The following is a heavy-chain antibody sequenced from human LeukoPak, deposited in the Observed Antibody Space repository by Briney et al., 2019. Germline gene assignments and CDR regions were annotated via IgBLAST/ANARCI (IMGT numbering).Heavy chain of an antibody. D-gene: IGHD3-3*01. CDR3: ARTPGTYDFWSGYLMNWFDP. J-gene: IGHJ5*02. Sequence: ASVTVSCKASGYTFTSYYMHWVRQAPGQGLEWMGIINPSCGSTSYAQNVQGRVTMNRDTSTSTVYMELSSLRSEDTAVYYCARTPGTYDFWSGYLMNWFDPWGQGTLVTVSS. CDR1: GYTFTSYY. V-gene: IGHV1-46*01. CDR2: INPSCGST.